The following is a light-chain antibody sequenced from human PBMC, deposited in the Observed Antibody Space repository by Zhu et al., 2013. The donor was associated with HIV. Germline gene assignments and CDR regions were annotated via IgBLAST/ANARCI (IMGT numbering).Light chain of an antibody. CDR2: DNN. CDR3: GTWDTSLSEAV. V-gene: IGLV1-51*01. CDR1: SSNIANNY. J-gene: IGLJ2*01. Sequence: QSVLTQPPSVSAAPGQKVTISCSGSSSNIANNYVSWYQQLPRTAPKLLIYDNNNRPSGIPDRFSGSKSGTSATLGITGLQTGDEADYYCGTWDTSLSEAVFGGGTKLTVL.